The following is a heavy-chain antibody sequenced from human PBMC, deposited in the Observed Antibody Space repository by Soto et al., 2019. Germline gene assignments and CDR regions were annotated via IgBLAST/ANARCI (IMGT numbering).Heavy chain of an antibody. V-gene: IGHV1-2*02. CDR1: GYTFTGYY. CDR3: ARAPRASSGWPYFDY. D-gene: IGHD6-19*01. CDR2: INPNSGGT. J-gene: IGHJ4*02. Sequence: ASVKVSCRASGYTFTGYYMNWVRQAPGQRLVGVGWINPNSGGTNYAQKFQGRVTMTRDTSISTAYMELCRLRSDDTAVYYCARAPRASSGWPYFDYWGQGTLVTVSS.